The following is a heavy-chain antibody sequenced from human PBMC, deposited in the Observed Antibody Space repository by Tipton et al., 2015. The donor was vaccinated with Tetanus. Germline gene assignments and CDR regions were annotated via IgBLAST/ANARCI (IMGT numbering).Heavy chain of an antibody. CDR2: ISWDGGST. J-gene: IGHJ4*02. D-gene: IGHD3-22*01. CDR3: AKDMHYYDSSGYSH. CDR1: GFTFDDYT. V-gene: IGHV3-43*01. Sequence: SLRLSCAASGFTFDDYTMHWVRQAPGKGLEWVSLISWDGGSTYYADSVKGRFTIPRDNSKNSLYLQMNSLRTEDTALYYCAKDMHYYDSSGYSHWGQGTLVTVSS.